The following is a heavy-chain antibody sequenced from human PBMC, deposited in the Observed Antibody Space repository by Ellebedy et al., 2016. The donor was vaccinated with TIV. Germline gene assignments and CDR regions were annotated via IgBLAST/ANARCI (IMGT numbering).Heavy chain of an antibody. V-gene: IGHV1-69*13. CDR2: IIPIFGTA. D-gene: IGHD6-13*01. CDR3: ASLPGIAAAGIDY. J-gene: IGHJ4*02. Sequence: AASVKVSCKASGGTFSSYAISWVRQAPGQGLEWMGGIIPIFGTANYAQKFQGRVTITADESTSTAYMELSSLRSEDTAVYYCASLPGIAAAGIDYWGQGTLVTVSS. CDR1: GGTFSSYA.